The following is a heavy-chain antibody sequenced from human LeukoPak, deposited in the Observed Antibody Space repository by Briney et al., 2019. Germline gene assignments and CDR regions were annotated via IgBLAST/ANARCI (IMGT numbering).Heavy chain of an antibody. V-gene: IGHV4-4*07. CDR3: ARDGADVYGRAFDY. CDR2: IHASGTT. D-gene: IGHD3-10*01. CDR1: GGSISSYF. J-gene: IGHJ4*02. Sequence: SETLSLSCNVSGGSISSYFWTWIRQPAGKGLEWIGRIHASGTTNYNSSLKSRVSMSVDTSKNQFSLKLTSVTAADTAVYFCARDGADVYGRAFDYWGQGTLVSVSS.